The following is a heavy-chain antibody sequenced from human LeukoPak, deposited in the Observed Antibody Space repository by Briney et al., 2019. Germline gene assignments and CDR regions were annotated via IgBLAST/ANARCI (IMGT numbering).Heavy chain of an antibody. J-gene: IGHJ4*02. CDR3: AREGSAYDYYHFDH. CDR2: IGPNSGDT. CDR1: GYIFAGYN. Sequence: ASVKVSCKTSGYIFAGYNLHWVRQAPGQRFEWMGRIGPNSGDTRISQKFQGRVTVTRDTSITTVYMELKRLTTDDTAFYYCAREGSAYDYYHFDHWGQGTLVTVSS. V-gene: IGHV1-2*02. D-gene: IGHD5-12*01.